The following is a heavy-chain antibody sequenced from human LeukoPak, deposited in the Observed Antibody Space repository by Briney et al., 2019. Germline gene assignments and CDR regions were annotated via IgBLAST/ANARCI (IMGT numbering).Heavy chain of an antibody. D-gene: IGHD6-13*01. CDR2: INHSGST. CDR1: GGSISSYY. CDR3: ATKSSYSGSWPHYHYYYYMDV. J-gene: IGHJ6*03. Sequence: PSETLSLTCTVSGGSISSYYWSWIRQPPGKGLEWIGEINHSGSTNYNPSLKSRVTISVDTSKNQFSLKLSSVTAADTAVYYCATKSSYSGSWPHYHYYYYMDVWGKGTTVTISS. V-gene: IGHV4-34*01.